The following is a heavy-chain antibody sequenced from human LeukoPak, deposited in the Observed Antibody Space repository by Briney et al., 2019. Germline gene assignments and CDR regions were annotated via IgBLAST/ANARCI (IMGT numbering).Heavy chain of an antibody. J-gene: IGHJ4*02. V-gene: IGHV3-21*01. CDR1: GFTFSSYS. Sequence: GSLRLSCAASGFTFSSYSMNWVRQAPGKGLEWISSISSSSSYIYYADSVKGRFTISRDNAKNSLYLQMNSLRAEDTAVYYCARDLNDSSGYYYEVFDYWGQGILVTVSS. CDR2: ISSSSSYI. CDR3: ARDLNDSSGYYYEVFDY. D-gene: IGHD3-22*01.